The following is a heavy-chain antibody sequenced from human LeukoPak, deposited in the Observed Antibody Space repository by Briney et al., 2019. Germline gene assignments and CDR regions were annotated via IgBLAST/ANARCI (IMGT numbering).Heavy chain of an antibody. V-gene: IGHV3-74*01. CDR2: INSDGSST. CDR1: GFTFSSYW. CDR3: ASRSMIVVATGAFDI. D-gene: IGHD3-22*01. J-gene: IGHJ3*02. Sequence: AGGSLRLSCAASGFTFSSYWMHWVRQAPGKGLVWVSRINSDGSSTSYADSVKGRFTISRDNAKNTLYLQMNSLRAEDTAVYYCASRSMIVVATGAFDIWGQGTMVTVSS.